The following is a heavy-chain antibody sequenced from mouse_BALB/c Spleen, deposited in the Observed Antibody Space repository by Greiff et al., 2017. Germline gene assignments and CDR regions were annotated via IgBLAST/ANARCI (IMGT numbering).Heavy chain of an antibody. V-gene: IGHV5-9-4*01. CDR3: ARDGNYSFYYAMDY. CDR1: GFTFSSYA. J-gene: IGHJ4*01. D-gene: IGHD2-1*01. Sequence: DVKLVESGGGLVKPGGSLKLSCAASGFTFSSYAMSWVRQSPEKRLEWVAEISSGGSYTYYPDTVTGRFTISRDNAKNTLYLEMSSLRSEDTAMYYCARDGNYSFYYAMDYWGQGTSVTVSS. CDR2: ISSGGSYT.